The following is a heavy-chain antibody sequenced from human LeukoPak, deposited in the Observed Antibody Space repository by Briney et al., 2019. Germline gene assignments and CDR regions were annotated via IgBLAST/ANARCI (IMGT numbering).Heavy chain of an antibody. V-gene: IGHV3-64*01. Sequence: GGSLRLSCAASGFTFSSYAMHWVRQAPGKGLEYVSAISSNGDNTYYANSVKGRFTISRDNSKNTLYLQMASLRGEDTAVYYCARAPREGFSGSYHDYWGQGTLVTVSS. J-gene: IGHJ4*02. CDR2: ISSNGDNT. CDR3: ARAPREGFSGSYHDY. CDR1: GFTFSSYA. D-gene: IGHD1-26*01.